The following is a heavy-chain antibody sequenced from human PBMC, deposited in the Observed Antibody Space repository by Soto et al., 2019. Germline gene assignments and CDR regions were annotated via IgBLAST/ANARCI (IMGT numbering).Heavy chain of an antibody. CDR2: INHSGST. Sequence: QVQLQQWGAGLLKPSETLSLTCAVYGGSFSGYYWSWIRQPPGTGLEWIGEINHSGSTNYNPSLKSIDIISVDTSKNYFFQYLCSVTAADTAVYYCAKTPQFYNSSSHWGQRTLVTISS. CDR1: GGSFSGYY. J-gene: IGHJ4*02. CDR3: AKTPQFYNSSSH. V-gene: IGHV4-34*01. D-gene: IGHD6-13*01.